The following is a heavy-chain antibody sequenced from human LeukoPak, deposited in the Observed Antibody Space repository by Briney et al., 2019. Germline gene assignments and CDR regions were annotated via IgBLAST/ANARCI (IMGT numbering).Heavy chain of an antibody. D-gene: IGHD5-18*01. V-gene: IGHV4-59*08. CDR3: ARTWIQLWLLYY. Sequence: SETLSLTCTVSGDSISSDYWSWIRQPPGKGLEWIGYIYYSGSTYYSPSLKSRVTISVDTSKNQFSLKLSSVTAADTAVYYCARTWIQLWLLYYWGQGTLVTVSS. CDR2: IYYSGST. J-gene: IGHJ4*02. CDR1: GDSISSDY.